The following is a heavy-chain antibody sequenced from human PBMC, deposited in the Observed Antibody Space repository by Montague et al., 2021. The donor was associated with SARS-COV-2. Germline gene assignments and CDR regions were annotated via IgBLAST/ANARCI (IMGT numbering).Heavy chain of an antibody. J-gene: IGHJ5*02. V-gene: IGHV4-4*07. CDR2: IYSTVIT. CDR1: GGSISSYH. D-gene: IGHD4-17*01. Sequence: SETLSLTCTVSGGSISSYHWSWIRRPAGKGLEWIGHIYSTVITNYNPSLKSRVTISVDLSKNQFSLKMASVTAADTAVYYCARDPHDYGWFDPWGQGTLVTVSS. CDR3: ARDPHDYGWFDP.